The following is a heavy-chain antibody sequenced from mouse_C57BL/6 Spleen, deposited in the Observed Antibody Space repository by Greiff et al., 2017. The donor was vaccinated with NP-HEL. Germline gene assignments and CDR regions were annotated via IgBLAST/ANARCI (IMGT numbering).Heavy chain of an antibody. J-gene: IGHJ3*01. CDR2: FHPYNDDT. V-gene: IGHV1-47*01. D-gene: IGHD3-2*02. CDR1: GYTFTTYP. CDR3: ARHSSCYGWFAY. Sequence: QVQLKESGAELVKPGASVKMSCKASGYTFTTYPIEWMKQNHGKSLEWIGNFHPYNDDTKYNEKFKGKATLTVEKSSSTVYLELSRLTSYDSAVYYCARHSSCYGWFAYWGQGTLVTVSA.